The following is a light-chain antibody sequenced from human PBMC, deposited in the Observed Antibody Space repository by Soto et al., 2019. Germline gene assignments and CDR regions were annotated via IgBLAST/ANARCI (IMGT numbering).Light chain of an antibody. CDR3: QQSHSNAIT. V-gene: IGKV1-39*01. CDR2: AAS. Sequence: DIQMTQSPSSLSASVGDRVSITCRASQSIRYYLNWYQQKPGKAPKLLINAASILQSGVPSRFSGSGSGTDFTPTISSLQPEDSATYYCQQSHSNAITFGQGTRLEIK. CDR1: QSIRYY. J-gene: IGKJ5*01.